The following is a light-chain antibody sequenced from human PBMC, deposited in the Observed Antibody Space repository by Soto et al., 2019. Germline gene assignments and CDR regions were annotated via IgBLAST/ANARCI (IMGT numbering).Light chain of an antibody. J-gene: IGLJ3*02. CDR2: STN. V-gene: IGLV7-43*01. Sequence: QTVVTQEPSLTVSPGGTVTLTCATSTGAVTSAYYPNWFQQKPGRAPRALIYSTNNKYSWTPARFSGSLLGGKAALTLSGVQPEDEADYYCLLYYGGQLGVFGGGTKLTVL. CDR3: LLYYGGQLGV. CDR1: TGAVTSAYY.